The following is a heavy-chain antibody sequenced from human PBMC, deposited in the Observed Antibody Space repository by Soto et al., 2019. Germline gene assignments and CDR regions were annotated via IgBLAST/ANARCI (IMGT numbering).Heavy chain of an antibody. J-gene: IGHJ5*02. CDR1: GFTLSSYA. CDR3: ARDLYGPGEAWFDP. D-gene: IGHD3-10*01. V-gene: IGHV3-48*01. CDR2: ISSSSSTI. Sequence: GSLRLSCAAPGFTLSSYAMNWVRQAPGKGLEWVSYISSSSSTIYYADSVKGRFTISRDNAKNSLYLQMNSLRAEDTAVYYCARDLYGPGEAWFDPWGQGTLVPVS.